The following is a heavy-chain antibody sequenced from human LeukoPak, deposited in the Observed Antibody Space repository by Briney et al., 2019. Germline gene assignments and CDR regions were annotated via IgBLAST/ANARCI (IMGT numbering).Heavy chain of an antibody. J-gene: IGHJ4*02. CDR3: ARRWAYYFDY. V-gene: IGHV4-39*01. Sequence: SETLSLTCTVSGGSISSSSYYWGGIRQPPGKGLEWIGSIYYSGSTYYNPSLKSRATISVDTSKNQFSLKLSSLTAADTAVYYCARRWAYYFDYWGQGTLVTVSS. CDR2: IYYSGST. CDR1: GGSISSSSYY. D-gene: IGHD1-26*01.